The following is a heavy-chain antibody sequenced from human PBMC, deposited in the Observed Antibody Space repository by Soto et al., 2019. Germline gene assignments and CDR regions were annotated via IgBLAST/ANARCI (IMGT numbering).Heavy chain of an antibody. CDR2: ISYSGYTK. V-gene: IGHV3-30*18. CDR1: GFTFSTYN. J-gene: IGHJ4*02. D-gene: IGHD1-26*01. Sequence: GGSLRLSCADSGFTFSTYNMNWVRQAPGKGLEWVSFISYSGYTKYYADSVKGRFTISRDNSKNTLYLQMNSLRAEDTAVYYCAKDLRIPGIVGPFYFDSWGQGTLVTVSS. CDR3: AKDLRIPGIVGPFYFDS.